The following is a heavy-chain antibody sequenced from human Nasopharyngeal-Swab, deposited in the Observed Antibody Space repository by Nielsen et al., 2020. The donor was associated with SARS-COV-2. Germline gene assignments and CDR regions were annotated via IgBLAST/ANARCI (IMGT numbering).Heavy chain of an antibody. J-gene: IGHJ4*02. V-gene: IGHV4-30-4*01. CDR1: GESISSGKDY. D-gene: IGHD3-9*01. CDR3: ARLGRYYDTLSGYARHFDY. Sequence: SETLSLTCTVSGESISSGKDYWNWIRQTPGRGLEWIGYIDYSGSTDHNPSLKSRVTISVDTSKNQFSLKVNSVTAADTAVYYCARLGRYYDTLSGYARHFDYWGQGILVTVSS. CDR2: IDYSGST.